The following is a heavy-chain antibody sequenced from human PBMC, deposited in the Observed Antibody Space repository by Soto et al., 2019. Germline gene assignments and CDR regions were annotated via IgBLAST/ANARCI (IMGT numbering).Heavy chain of an antibody. CDR3: ARGCKRWLSNTDWFDP. D-gene: IGHD2-21*01. V-gene: IGHV1-46*01. CDR2: INPSGDSR. J-gene: IGHJ5*02. CDR1: GFSFSDYF. Sequence: ASVKVSCKASGFSFSDYFMHWVRQAPGQGLEWMGIINPSGDSRNYAQKFQGRVTITRDTSTSTAYMELSSLRSEDTAVYYCARGCKRWLSNTDWFDPWGQGTLVTVSS.